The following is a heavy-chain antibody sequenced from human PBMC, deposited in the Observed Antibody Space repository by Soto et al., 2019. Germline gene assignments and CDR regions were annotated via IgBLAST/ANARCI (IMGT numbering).Heavy chain of an antibody. D-gene: IGHD1-7*01. CDR3: AETPFNNWNYFAH. CDR1: GFTFSTCW. CDR2: IYHDGSKK. Sequence: PGGSLRLSCAASGFTFSTCWMMWVRQAPGKGLEWVANIYHDGSKKYYADSVKGRFTISRDNSKNTLYLQMNSLRAEDTAVYYCAETPFNNWNYFAHWGQGTLVTVSS. J-gene: IGHJ1*01. V-gene: IGHV3-7*01.